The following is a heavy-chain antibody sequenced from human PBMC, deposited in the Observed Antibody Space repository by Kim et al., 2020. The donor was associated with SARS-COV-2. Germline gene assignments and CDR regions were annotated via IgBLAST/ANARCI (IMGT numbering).Heavy chain of an antibody. CDR1: GYSFTSYW. D-gene: IGHD2-15*01. V-gene: IGHV5-51*01. J-gene: IGHJ5*02. Sequence: GESLKISCKGSGYSFTSYWIGWVRQMPGKGLEWMGIIYPGDSDTRYSPSFQGQVTISADKSISTAYLQWSSLKASDTAMYYCARRRCSGGSCNGGHWFDPWGQGTLVTVSS. CDR2: IYPGDSDT. CDR3: ARRRCSGGSCNGGHWFDP.